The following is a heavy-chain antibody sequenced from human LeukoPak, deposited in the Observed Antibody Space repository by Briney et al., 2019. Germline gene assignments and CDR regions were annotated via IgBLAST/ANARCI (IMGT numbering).Heavy chain of an antibody. Sequence: PGGSLRLSCAASGVTLSPYGMHWVRQAPGKGLEWVANIKEDGSVKYYVESVKGRFTISRDNAKNSLYLQMNSLRAEDTAVYYCAASITMFDYWGQGTLVTVSS. CDR3: AASITMFDY. D-gene: IGHD3-10*01. V-gene: IGHV3-7*02. CDR1: GVTLSPYG. CDR2: IKEDGSVK. J-gene: IGHJ4*02.